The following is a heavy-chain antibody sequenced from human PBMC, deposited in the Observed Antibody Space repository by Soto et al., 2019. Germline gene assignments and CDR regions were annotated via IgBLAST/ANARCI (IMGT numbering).Heavy chain of an antibody. V-gene: IGHV2-5*01. Sequence: SGPTLVNPTQTLTLTCTFSGFSLSTSGVGVGWIRQPPGKALEWLALIYWNDDKRYSPSLKSRLTITKDTSKNQVVPTMTNMDPVDTATYYCAHRPQVWSGYPDHNWFDPWGQGTLVTVSS. CDR2: IYWNDDK. D-gene: IGHD3-3*01. CDR1: GFSLSTSGVG. CDR3: AHRPQVWSGYPDHNWFDP. J-gene: IGHJ5*02.